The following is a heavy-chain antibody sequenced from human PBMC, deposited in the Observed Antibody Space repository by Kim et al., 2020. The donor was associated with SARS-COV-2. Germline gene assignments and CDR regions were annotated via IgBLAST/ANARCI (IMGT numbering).Heavy chain of an antibody. CDR3: MKGGWGWIWDH. D-gene: IGHD2-2*03. Sequence: GGSLRLSCTDSGFTFSTFAMSWVRQSPGKGLEWVSSIDGSDGTTYYVDSVKGRFTISRDNSKNTLYLQMNSLRADDTAVYYCMKGGWGWIWDHWGQGTRVTVSS. CDR1: GFTFSTFA. J-gene: IGHJ4*02. CDR2: IDGSDGTT. V-gene: IGHV3-23*01.